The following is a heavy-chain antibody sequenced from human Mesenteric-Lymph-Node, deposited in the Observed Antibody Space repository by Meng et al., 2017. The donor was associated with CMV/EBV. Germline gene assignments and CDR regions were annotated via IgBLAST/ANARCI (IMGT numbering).Heavy chain of an antibody. CDR3: AKGGINYNSFPRAGLMDV. D-gene: IGHD5-24*01. V-gene: IGHV3-30*18. J-gene: IGHJ6*02. CDR2: ISFDGSNK. CDR1: GFTFSSCW. Sequence: GGSLRLSCAASGFTFSSCWMSWVRQARGKGLEWVAVISFDGSNKYYADSVTGRFTISRDNSKNTVYLQMNSLRAEDTAVYYCAKGGINYNSFPRAGLMDVWGQGTTVTVSS.